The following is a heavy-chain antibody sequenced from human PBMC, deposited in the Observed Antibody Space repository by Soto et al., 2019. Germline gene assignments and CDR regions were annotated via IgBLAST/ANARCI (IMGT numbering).Heavy chain of an antibody. CDR1: GGSMNSGNW. D-gene: IGHD3-10*01. Sequence: QVQLQESGPGLVKPSETLSLTCAISGGSMNSGNWWSWVRQPPGKGLEWIGEIYHTGSTNYNPSLKRRVTISVDKSKNQFSLKIKSVTAADTAVYYCARNMAREVTLDYWGQGTLVTVSS. CDR3: ARNMAREVTLDY. J-gene: IGHJ4*02. V-gene: IGHV4-4*02. CDR2: IYHTGST.